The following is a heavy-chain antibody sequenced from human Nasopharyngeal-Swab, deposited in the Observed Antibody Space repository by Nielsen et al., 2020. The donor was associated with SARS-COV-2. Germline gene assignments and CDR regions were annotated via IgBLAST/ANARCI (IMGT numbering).Heavy chain of an antibody. CDR2: ISSSGSTI. CDR3: ARAGNFWSGYYRSHYYGMDV. V-gene: IGHV3-11*01. J-gene: IGHJ6*02. Sequence: WIRQPPGKGLEWVSYISSSGSTIYYADSVKGRFTISRDNAKNSLYLQMNSLRAEDTAVYYCARAGNFWSGYYRSHYYGMDVWGQGTTVTVSS. D-gene: IGHD3-3*01.